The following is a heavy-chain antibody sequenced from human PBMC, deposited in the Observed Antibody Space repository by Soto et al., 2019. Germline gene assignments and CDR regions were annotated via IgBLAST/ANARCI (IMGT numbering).Heavy chain of an antibody. D-gene: IGHD6-13*01. V-gene: IGHV1-3*01. CDR1: GYTLTSYA. CDR2: INAGNGNT. J-gene: IGHJ4*01. CDR3: ARGIAPYYFDY. Sequence: APMKVSFKTSGYTLTSYAMHLVRQAPGQRLEWMGWINAGNGNTKYSQKFQGRLTITRDTSASTAYMELSSPRSEDPAVYYCARGIAPYYFDYWGHGTLVTVSS.